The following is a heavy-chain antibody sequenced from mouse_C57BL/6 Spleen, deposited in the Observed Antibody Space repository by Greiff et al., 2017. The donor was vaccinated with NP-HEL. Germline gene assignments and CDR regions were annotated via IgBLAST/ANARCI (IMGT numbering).Heavy chain of an antibody. CDR2: IYPGDGDT. J-gene: IGHJ2*01. CDR3: ARWGSSYFDY. D-gene: IGHD3-1*01. V-gene: IGHV1-82*01. CDR1: GYAFSSSW. Sequence: QVQLQQSGPELVKPGASVKISCKASGYAFSSSWMNWVKQRPGKGLEWIGRIYPGDGDTNYNGKFTGKATLTADKSSSTAYMQLSSLTSEDSAVYFCARWGSSYFDYWGQGTTLTVSS.